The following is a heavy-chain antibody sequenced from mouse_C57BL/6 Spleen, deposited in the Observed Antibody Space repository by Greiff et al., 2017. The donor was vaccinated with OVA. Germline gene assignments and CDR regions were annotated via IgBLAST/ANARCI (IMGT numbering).Heavy chain of an antibody. Sequence: EVKLMESGGGLVKPGGSLKLSCAASGFTFSSYAMSWVRQTPAKRLEWVATISDGGSYTYYPDNVKGRFTISRDNAKNNLYLQMSHLKSEDTAMYYCARDEGGYGSSYFDYWGQGTTLTVSS. CDR2: ISDGGSYT. D-gene: IGHD1-1*01. V-gene: IGHV5-4*01. CDR1: GFTFSSYA. CDR3: ARDEGGYGSSYFDY. J-gene: IGHJ2*01.